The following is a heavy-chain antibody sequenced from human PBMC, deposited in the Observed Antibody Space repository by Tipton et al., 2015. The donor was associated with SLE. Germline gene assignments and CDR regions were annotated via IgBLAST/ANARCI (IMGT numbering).Heavy chain of an antibody. J-gene: IGHJ4*02. CDR3: ARDRGSSLLFFDY. V-gene: IGHV3-48*03. CDR1: GFTFSSYE. Sequence: VQLVQSGGGSVQPGGSLRLSCVASGFTFSSYEMYWVRQAPGKGLDWVSFISYSGSTIYYADSVKGRFTISRDNSKNTLYLQMNSLRTEDTAVYYCARDRGSSLLFFDYWGQGTLVTVSS. CDR2: ISYSGSTI. D-gene: IGHD6-13*01.